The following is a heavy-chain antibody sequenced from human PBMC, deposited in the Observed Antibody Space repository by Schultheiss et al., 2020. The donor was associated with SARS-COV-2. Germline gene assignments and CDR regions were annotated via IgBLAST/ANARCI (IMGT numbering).Heavy chain of an antibody. CDR3: ARVAGGGY. D-gene: IGHD2-15*01. CDR2: ISYDGSNK. Sequence: GGSLRLSCAASGFTFSDYYMSWVRQAPGKGLEWVAVISYDGSNKYYADSVKGRFTISRDNSKNTLYLQMNSLRAEDTAVYYCARVAGGGYWGQGTLVTVSS. V-gene: IGHV3-30-3*01. J-gene: IGHJ4*02. CDR1: GFTFSDYY.